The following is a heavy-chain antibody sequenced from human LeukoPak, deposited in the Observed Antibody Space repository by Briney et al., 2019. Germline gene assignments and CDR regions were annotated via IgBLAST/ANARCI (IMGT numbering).Heavy chain of an antibody. CDR1: GFTVSSNY. D-gene: IGHD3-22*01. CDR2: IKSKTDGGTT. V-gene: IGHV3-15*01. Sequence: GGSLRLSCAASGFTVSSNYMSWVRQAPGKGLEWVGRIKSKTDGGTTDYAAPVKGRFTISRDDSKKTLYLQMNSLKTEDTAVYYCTTARDSSGYYFDAFDIWGQGTMVTVSS. CDR3: TTARDSSGYYFDAFDI. J-gene: IGHJ3*02.